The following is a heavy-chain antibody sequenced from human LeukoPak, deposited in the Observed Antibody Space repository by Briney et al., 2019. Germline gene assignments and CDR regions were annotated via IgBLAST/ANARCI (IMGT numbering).Heavy chain of an antibody. Sequence: ASVKVSCKASGYTFTSYDINWVRQATGQGLEWMGWMNPNSGNTGYAQKFQGRVTMTRNTSISTAYMELSSLRSEDTAVYYCAMRYYGSGSKDDAFDIWGQGTMVTVSS. CDR3: AMRYYGSGSKDDAFDI. CDR2: MNPNSGNT. D-gene: IGHD3-10*01. CDR1: GYTFTSYD. J-gene: IGHJ3*02. V-gene: IGHV1-8*01.